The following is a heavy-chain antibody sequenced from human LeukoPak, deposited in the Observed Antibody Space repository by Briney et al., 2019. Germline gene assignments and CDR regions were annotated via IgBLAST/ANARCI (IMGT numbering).Heavy chain of an antibody. J-gene: IGHJ3*02. Sequence: GESLKISCKGSGYSFTSYWIGWVRQMPGKGLEWMGIIYPGDSDTRYSPSFQGQVTISADKSISAAYLQWSSLEASDTAMYYCARETSYYYDSSGAFDIWGQGTMVTVSS. D-gene: IGHD3-22*01. CDR2: IYPGDSDT. V-gene: IGHV5-51*01. CDR1: GYSFTSYW. CDR3: ARETSYYYDSSGAFDI.